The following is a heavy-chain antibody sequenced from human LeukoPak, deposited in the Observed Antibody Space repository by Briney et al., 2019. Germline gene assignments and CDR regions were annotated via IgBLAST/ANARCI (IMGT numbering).Heavy chain of an antibody. CDR2: IYYSVNT. D-gene: IGHD3-22*01. Sequence: SETLSLTCTVSGGSISGYYWSWVRQPPGKGPEWIGYIYYSVNTNYNPSLKGRVTISIDPSKNQLSLKLTSVAAADTAVYYCARELVTYYYDSSGSGGVDYWGQGTLVTVSS. CDR3: ARELVTYYYDSSGSGGVDY. V-gene: IGHV4-59*01. CDR1: GGSISGYY. J-gene: IGHJ4*02.